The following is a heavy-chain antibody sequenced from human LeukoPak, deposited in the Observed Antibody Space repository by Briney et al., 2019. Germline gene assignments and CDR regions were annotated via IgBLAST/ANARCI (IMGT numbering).Heavy chain of an antibody. CDR2: IYYSGST. CDR3: TRVDDGLILRY. J-gene: IGHJ4*02. Sequence: PSETLSLTCTVSGGSISSGGYYWSWIRQHPGKGLEWIGYIYYSGSTYYNPSLKSRVTISVDTSKNQFSLKLSSVTAADTAVYYCTRVDDGLILRYWGQGTLVTVSS. V-gene: IGHV4-31*03. D-gene: IGHD3/OR15-3a*01. CDR1: GGSISSGGYY.